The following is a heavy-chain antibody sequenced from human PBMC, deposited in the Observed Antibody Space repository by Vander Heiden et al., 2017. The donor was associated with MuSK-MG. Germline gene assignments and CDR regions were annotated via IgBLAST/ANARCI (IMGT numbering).Heavy chain of an antibody. V-gene: IGHV3-23*01. CDR1: GFSFSSDA. CDR3: AKDKGQQWTIFDY. CDR2: SSCSGCST. J-gene: IGHJ4*02. D-gene: IGHD6-19*01. Sequence: EVQLLESGGGLVQPGGSLRLSCSASGFSFSSDAMSLVPQSPGNGLDWVSSSSCSGCSTYYADSVKCRFNIARDNSKNTLYLQMNSLRAEYTAVYDCAKDKGQQWTIFDYWGQGTLVTVSS.